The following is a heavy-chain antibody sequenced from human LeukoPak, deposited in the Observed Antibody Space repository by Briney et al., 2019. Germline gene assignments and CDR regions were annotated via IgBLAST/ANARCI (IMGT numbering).Heavy chain of an antibody. Sequence: GGSLRLSCAASGFTVSSNYMSWVRQAPGKGLEWVSVIYGGGSTYYADSVKGRFTISRDNSKNTLYLQMNSLRTEDTAVYYCARPTSGWSALDYWGQGTLVTVPS. CDR3: ARPTSGWSALDY. CDR2: IYGGGST. CDR1: GFTVSSNY. V-gene: IGHV3-66*02. J-gene: IGHJ4*02. D-gene: IGHD6-19*01.